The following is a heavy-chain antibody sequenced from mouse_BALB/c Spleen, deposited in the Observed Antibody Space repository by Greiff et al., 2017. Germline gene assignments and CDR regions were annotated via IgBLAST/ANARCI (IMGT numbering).Heavy chain of an antibody. CDR3: ARSPTARYFDV. V-gene: IGHV1-67*01. J-gene: IGHJ1*01. D-gene: IGHD1-2*01. CDR2: ISIYYGNT. Sequence: QVQLQQSGPELVRPGESVKISRKGSGYTFTDYAMHLVKQSHAKSLEWIGVISIYYGNTNYNQKFKGKATMTVDKSSSTAYMELARLTSEDSAIYYCARSPTARYFDVWGAGTTVTVSS. CDR1: GYTFTDYA.